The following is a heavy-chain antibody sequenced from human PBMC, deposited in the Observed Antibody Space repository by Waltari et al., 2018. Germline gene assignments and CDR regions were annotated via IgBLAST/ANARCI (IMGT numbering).Heavy chain of an antibody. D-gene: IGHD5-18*01. CDR3: AKGIQLWGRGSWYFDD. CDR1: GSIFSTSA. CDR2: INTNTGNP. V-gene: IGHV7-4-1*02. J-gene: IGHJ4*02. Sequence: QVPLVQSGSELTKPGASVKVSCNASGSIFSTSAITWVRQGPGKGLEWMGWINTNTGNPTYAQGFTGRFVFSLETSVSTAYLQISSLKAEDTSVYYCAKGIQLWGRGSWYFDDWGQGTLVTVSS.